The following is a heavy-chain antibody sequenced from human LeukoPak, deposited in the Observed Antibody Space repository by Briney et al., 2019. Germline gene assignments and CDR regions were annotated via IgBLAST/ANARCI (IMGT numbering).Heavy chain of an antibody. Sequence: GGSLRLSCAASGFTFSTYSMNWVRQAPGKGLEWVSSISSSSSYIYYADSVKGRFTISRDNAKNSLYLQMNSLRAEDTAVYYCATTIAAAGNEFDYWGQGTLVTVSS. J-gene: IGHJ4*02. CDR2: ISSSSSYI. V-gene: IGHV3-21*01. D-gene: IGHD6-13*01. CDR3: ATTIAAAGNEFDY. CDR1: GFTFSTYS.